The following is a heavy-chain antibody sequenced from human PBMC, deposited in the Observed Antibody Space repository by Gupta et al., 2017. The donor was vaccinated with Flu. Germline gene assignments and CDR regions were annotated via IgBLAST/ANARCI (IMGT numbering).Heavy chain of an antibody. CDR3: ARDRDSSWYFMLSVFDY. CDR2: ISSSSSYI. V-gene: IGHV3-21*01. J-gene: IGHJ4*02. D-gene: IGHD6-13*01. Sequence: GKGLEWVSSISSSSSYIYYADSVKGRFTISRDNAKNSLYLQMNSLRAEDTAVYYCARDRDSSWYFMLSVFDYWGQGTLVTGSS.